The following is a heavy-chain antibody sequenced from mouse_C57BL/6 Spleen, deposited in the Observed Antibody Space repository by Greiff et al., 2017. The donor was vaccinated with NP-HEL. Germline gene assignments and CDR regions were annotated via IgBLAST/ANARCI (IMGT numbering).Heavy chain of an antibody. Sequence: EVHLVESGPGLVKPSQSLSLTCSVTGYSITSGYYWNWIRQFPGNKLEWMGYISYDGSNNYNPSLKNRISITRDTSKNQFFLKLNSVTTEDTATYYCARGGLRPYFDYWGQGTTLTVSS. J-gene: IGHJ2*01. V-gene: IGHV3-6*01. CDR3: ARGGLRPYFDY. CDR2: ISYDGSN. CDR1: GYSITSGYY. D-gene: IGHD2-4*01.